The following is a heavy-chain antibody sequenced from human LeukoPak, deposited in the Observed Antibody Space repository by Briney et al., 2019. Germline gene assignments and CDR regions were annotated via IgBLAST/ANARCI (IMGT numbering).Heavy chain of an antibody. CDR3: ARWYYDSSGYRYFDY. CDR2: IGYSGNT. CDR1: GVSISTYY. V-gene: IGHV4-59*01. Sequence: SETLSLTCTVSGVSISTYYWTWIRQPPGKGLEWIGNIGYSGNTKYNPSLKSRVTISVDTSKSQFSLKLSSVTAADTAVYYCARWYYDSSGYRYFDYWGQGTLVTVSS. D-gene: IGHD3-22*01. J-gene: IGHJ4*02.